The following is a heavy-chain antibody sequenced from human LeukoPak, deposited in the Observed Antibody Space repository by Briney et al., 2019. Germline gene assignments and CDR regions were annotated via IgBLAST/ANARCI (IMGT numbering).Heavy chain of an antibody. CDR1: GGSISSYY. CDR3: ARGTRYYDYVWGSYRTNFDY. V-gene: IGHV4-59*01. Sequence: SETLSLTCTVSGGSISSYYWSWIRQPPGKGLEWIGYIYYSGSTNYNPSLKSRVTISVDTSKNQFSLKLSSVTAADTAVYYCARGTRYYDYVWGSYRTNFDYWGQGTLVTVSS. J-gene: IGHJ4*02. D-gene: IGHD3-16*02. CDR2: IYYSGST.